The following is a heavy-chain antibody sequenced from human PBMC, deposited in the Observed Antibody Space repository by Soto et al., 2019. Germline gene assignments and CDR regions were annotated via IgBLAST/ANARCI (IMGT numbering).Heavy chain of an antibody. Sequence: GGSLRLSCAASGFTFSSYGMHWVRQAPGKGLEWVAVISYDGSNKYYADSVKGRFTISRDNSKNTLYLQMNSLRAEDTAVYYCAKDPASSCGGPGTLVTVSS. V-gene: IGHV3-30*18. D-gene: IGHD6-13*01. J-gene: IGHJ4*02. CDR2: ISYDGSNK. CDR3: AKDPASSC. CDR1: GFTFSSYG.